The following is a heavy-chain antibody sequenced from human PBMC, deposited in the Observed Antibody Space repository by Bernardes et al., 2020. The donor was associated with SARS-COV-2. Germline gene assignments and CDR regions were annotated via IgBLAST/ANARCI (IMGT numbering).Heavy chain of an antibody. CDR1: GFTFGDYA. CDR3: AKLGVLGFGELSPYFDY. V-gene: IGHV3-9*01. D-gene: IGHD3-10*01. J-gene: IGHJ4*02. CDR2: ISWNSGSI. Sequence: GGSLRLSRAASGFTFGDYAMHWVRQAPGKGLEWVSGISWNSGSIGYADSVKGRFTISRDNAKNSLYLQMNSLRAEDTALYYCAKLGVLGFGELSPYFDYWGQGTLVTVSS.